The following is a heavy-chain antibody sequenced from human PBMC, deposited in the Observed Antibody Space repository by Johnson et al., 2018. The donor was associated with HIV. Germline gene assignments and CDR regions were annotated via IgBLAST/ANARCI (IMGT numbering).Heavy chain of an antibody. V-gene: IGHV3-66*01. D-gene: IGHD4-17*01. CDR2: IYSGGTT. J-gene: IGHJ3*02. Sequence: VQLVESGGGLVHPGGSLRLSCAASGFTVSSNYMNWVRQAPGKGLEWVSVIYSGGTTYYADSVKGRFTISRDNSKNTVFLQMNSLRPEDTAMYYCARAPPAPYGDYGAFDIWGQGTMVTVSS. CDR3: ARAPPAPYGDYGAFDI. CDR1: GFTVSSNY.